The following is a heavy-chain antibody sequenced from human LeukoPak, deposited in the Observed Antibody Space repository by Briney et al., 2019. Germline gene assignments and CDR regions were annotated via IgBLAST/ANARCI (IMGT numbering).Heavy chain of an antibody. CDR3: AEKMTITGWLYYFDY. CDR2: ISDSGDST. Sequence: GGSLRLSCAVSGFTFSSYAMSWVRQAPGRGLEWVSAISDSGDSTYYADSVKGRFTVSRDNSKNTLYLQMNSLRAEDTAVYYCAEKMTITGWLYYFDYWGQGTLVTVSS. CDR1: GFTFSSYA. V-gene: IGHV3-23*01. J-gene: IGHJ4*02. D-gene: IGHD5-24*01.